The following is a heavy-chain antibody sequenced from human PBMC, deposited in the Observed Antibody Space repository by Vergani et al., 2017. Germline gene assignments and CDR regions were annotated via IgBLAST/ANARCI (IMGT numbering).Heavy chain of an antibody. D-gene: IGHD3-22*01. CDR1: GFTFSSYA. CDR3: ARDDDSSGYLEY. J-gene: IGHJ4*02. V-gene: IGHV3-23*01. CDR2: ISGSGGST. Sequence: EVQLLESGGGLVQPGGSLRLSCAASGFTFSSYAMSWVRQAPGKGLEWVSAISGSGGSTYYADSVKGRFTISRDNSKNTLYLQMNSLRAEDTAVYYCARDDDSSGYLEYWGQGTLVTVSS.